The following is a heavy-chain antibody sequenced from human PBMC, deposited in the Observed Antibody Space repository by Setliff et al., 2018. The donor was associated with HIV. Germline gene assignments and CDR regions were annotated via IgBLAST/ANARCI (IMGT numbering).Heavy chain of an antibody. Sequence: SETLSLTCAVYGGSFSDYYWSWIRQPPGKGLEWIGEINHSGSTEYNSSLKSRVTISVDTSKKQFSLNLTSLTAADTAVHYCARGQPPPGPGLVRGAYSSGSLDYWGQGTPVTVSS. V-gene: IGHV4-34*01. CDR3: ARGQPPPGPGLVRGAYSSGSLDY. CDR1: GGSFSDYY. J-gene: IGHJ4*02. CDR2: INHSGST. D-gene: IGHD3-10*01.